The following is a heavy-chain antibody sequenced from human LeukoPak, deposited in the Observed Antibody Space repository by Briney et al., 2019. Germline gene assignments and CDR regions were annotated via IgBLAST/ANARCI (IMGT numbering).Heavy chain of an antibody. CDR1: GFIYSSYS. Sequence: GGSLRLSCAVSGFIYSSYSMNWVRQAPGKGLEWVSSISTSSIYIYYADSVKGRFTISRDNAKNSLYLQMNSLRAEDTAVYYCARGQDTVITSRDAFDIWGQGTMVTVSS. CDR2: ISTSSIYI. CDR3: ARGQDTVITSRDAFDI. J-gene: IGHJ3*02. V-gene: IGHV3-21*01. D-gene: IGHD4-23*01.